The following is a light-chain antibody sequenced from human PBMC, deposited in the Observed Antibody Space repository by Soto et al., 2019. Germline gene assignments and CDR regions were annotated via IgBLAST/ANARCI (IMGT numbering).Light chain of an antibody. V-gene: IGKV3-20*01. CDR2: DAS. J-gene: IGKJ2*01. CDR3: QQYGPSPMYT. Sequence: EIVLTQSPGTLSLSPGERATISCRASQSVSSRYLAWYQQKPGQAPRLLIYDASSRATGIPGRFSGSASGTDFTLTISRLEPEDFAVYYCQQYGPSPMYTFGQGTNLEIK. CDR1: QSVSSRY.